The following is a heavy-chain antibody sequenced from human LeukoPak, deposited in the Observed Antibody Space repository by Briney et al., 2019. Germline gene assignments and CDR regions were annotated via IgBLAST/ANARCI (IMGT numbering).Heavy chain of an antibody. Sequence: PGGSLRLSCAASGFTVSSNYMSWVRQAPGEGLKWVSVIYSGGSTYYADSVKGRFTISRHNSKNTLYLQMNSLRAEDTAVYYCARLAVAGISPPYFDYWGQGTLVTVSS. CDR1: GFTVSSNY. J-gene: IGHJ4*02. CDR3: ARLAVAGISPPYFDY. D-gene: IGHD6-19*01. CDR2: IYSGGST. V-gene: IGHV3-53*04.